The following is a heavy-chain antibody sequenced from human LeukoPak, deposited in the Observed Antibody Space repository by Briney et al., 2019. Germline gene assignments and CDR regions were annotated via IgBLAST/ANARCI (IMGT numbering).Heavy chain of an antibody. J-gene: IGHJ4*02. V-gene: IGHV4-34*01. CDR3: ARRDGSGSYNY. CDR2: INHSGST. CDR1: GGSFSGYY. Sequence: PSETLSLTCAVYGGSFSGYYWSWIRQPPGKGLEWIGEINHSGSTNYNPSLKSRVTISVDTSKNQFSLKLSSVTAADTAVYYCARRDGSGSYNYWGQGTLVTVSS. D-gene: IGHD3-10*01.